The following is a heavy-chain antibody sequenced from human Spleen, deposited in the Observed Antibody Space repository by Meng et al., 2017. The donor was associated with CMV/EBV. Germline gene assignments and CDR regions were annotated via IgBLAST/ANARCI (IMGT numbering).Heavy chain of an antibody. Sequence: SVKVSCKTSGGTLTRYTISWVRQAPGQGLEWVGRVIPVTGGEKSAHKFQGRVRFTADKSTNTAYMELNSLRSDDTAVYFCAWEFYDGVGLLDYLDSWGQGTLVTVSS. CDR2: VIPVTGGE. D-gene: IGHD2-8*01. V-gene: IGHV1-69*08. CDR3: AWEFYDGVGLLDYLDS. J-gene: IGHJ4*02. CDR1: GGTLTRYT.